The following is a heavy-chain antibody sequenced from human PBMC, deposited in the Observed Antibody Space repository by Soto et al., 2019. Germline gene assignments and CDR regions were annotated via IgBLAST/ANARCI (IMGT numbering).Heavy chain of an antibody. Sequence: SSVKAACNTSGGTFSSYAISWVRQAPGQGREWMGGIIPIFGTANYAQKFQGRVTITADKSTSTAYMELSSLRSEDTAVYYCARDLDSSSSDWGQGTLVTVSP. CDR3: ARDLDSSSSD. CDR2: IIPIFGTA. D-gene: IGHD6-6*01. CDR1: GGTFSSYA. J-gene: IGHJ4*02. V-gene: IGHV1-69*06.